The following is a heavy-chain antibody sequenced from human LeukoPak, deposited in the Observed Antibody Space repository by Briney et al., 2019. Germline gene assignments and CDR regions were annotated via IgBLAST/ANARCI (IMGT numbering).Heavy chain of an antibody. CDR2: ISGSGGST. V-gene: IGHV3-23*01. CDR3: ARGRGGFGDFDY. CDR1: GFTFSSYA. D-gene: IGHD3-16*01. Sequence: PGGSLRLSCAASGFTFSSYAMSWVRPAPGKGLEWVSAISGSGGSTYYADSVKGRFTISRDNSKNTVYLQMNSLRAEDTAVYYCARGRGGFGDFDYWGQGTLVTVSS. J-gene: IGHJ4*02.